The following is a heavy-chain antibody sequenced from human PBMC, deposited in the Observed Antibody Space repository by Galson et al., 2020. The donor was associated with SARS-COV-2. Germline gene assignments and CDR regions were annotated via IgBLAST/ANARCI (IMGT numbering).Heavy chain of an antibody. CDR2: ISWDGGST. J-gene: IGHJ4*02. CDR1: GFTFDDYT. Sequence: GGSLRLSCAASGFTFDDYTMHWVRQAPGKGLEWVSLISWDGGSTYYADSVKGRFTISRDNSKNSLYLQMNSLRTEDTALYYCAKWYGSGSYLDYWGQGTLVTVSS. D-gene: IGHD3-10*01. V-gene: IGHV3-43*01. CDR3: AKWYGSGSYLDY.